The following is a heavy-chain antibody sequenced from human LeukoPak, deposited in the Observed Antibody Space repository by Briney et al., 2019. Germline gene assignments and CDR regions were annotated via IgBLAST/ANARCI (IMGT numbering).Heavy chain of an antibody. J-gene: IGHJ4*02. Sequence: GGSLRLSCAASGFTFSSYSMNWVRQAPGEGLEWVSSISSSSSFIYYADSVKGRFTISRDNAKNSLYLQMNSLRAEDTAVYYCARALRGYSYGYVGDYWGQGTLVTVSS. CDR3: ARALRGYSYGYVGDY. CDR1: GFTFSSYS. V-gene: IGHV3-21*01. D-gene: IGHD5-18*01. CDR2: ISSSSSFI.